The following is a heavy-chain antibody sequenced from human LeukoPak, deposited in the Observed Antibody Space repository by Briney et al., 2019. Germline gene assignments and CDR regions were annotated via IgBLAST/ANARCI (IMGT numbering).Heavy chain of an antibody. CDR3: ARGAIFGVVITRRAFDI. Sequence: PGGSLRLSCAASGFTFSSYSMNWVRQAPGKGLEWVSSISNSSSYIYYADSVKGRFTISRDNAKNTLYLQMNSLRAEDTAVYYCARGAIFGVVITRRAFDIWGQGTMVTVSS. J-gene: IGHJ3*02. CDR2: ISNSSSYI. CDR1: GFTFSSYS. D-gene: IGHD3-3*01. V-gene: IGHV3-21*01.